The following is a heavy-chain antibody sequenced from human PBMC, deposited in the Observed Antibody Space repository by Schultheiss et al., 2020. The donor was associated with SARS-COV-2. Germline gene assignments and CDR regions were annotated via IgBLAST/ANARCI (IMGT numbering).Heavy chain of an antibody. CDR2: INPNSGGT. D-gene: IGHD2-2*01. J-gene: IGHJ6*02. V-gene: IGHV1-2*04. Sequence: ASVKVSCKASGYTFTSYGISWVRQAPGQGLEWMGWINPNSGGTNYAQKFQGWVTMTRDTSTSAVYMELSRLRSDDTAVYYCARGGIVVVPAARSYYYYGMDVWGQGTTVTVSS. CDR3: ARGGIVVVPAARSYYYYGMDV. CDR1: GYTFTSYG.